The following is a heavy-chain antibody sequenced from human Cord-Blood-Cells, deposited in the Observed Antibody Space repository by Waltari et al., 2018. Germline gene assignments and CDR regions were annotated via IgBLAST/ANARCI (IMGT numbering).Heavy chain of an antibody. J-gene: IGHJ3*02. CDR2: IYSGGST. D-gene: IGHD6-19*01. CDR1: GFTVSSNY. CDR3: ARVAVAGQPGAFDI. Sequence: EVQLVESGGGLVQPGGSLSLSCSASGFTVSSNYMSCVRQAPGKGLEWVSVIYSGGSTYYADSVKGRFTISRHNSKNTLYLQMNSLRAEDTAVYYCARVAVAGQPGAFDIWGQGTMVTVSS. V-gene: IGHV3-53*04.